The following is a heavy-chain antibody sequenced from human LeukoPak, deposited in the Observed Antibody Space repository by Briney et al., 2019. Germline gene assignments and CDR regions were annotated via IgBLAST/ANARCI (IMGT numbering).Heavy chain of an antibody. D-gene: IGHD6-13*01. Sequence: GGSLRLSCAASGFTFSSHWMSWVRQAPRKGLEWLANIKEDGSEKYYVDSVKGRFTISRDNSKNTLYLQMNSLRAEDTAVYYCAKDSKQQLVQPYYMDVWGKGTTVTISS. CDR3: AKDSKQQLVQPYYMDV. V-gene: IGHV3-7*01. CDR1: GFTFSSHW. J-gene: IGHJ6*03. CDR2: IKEDGSEK.